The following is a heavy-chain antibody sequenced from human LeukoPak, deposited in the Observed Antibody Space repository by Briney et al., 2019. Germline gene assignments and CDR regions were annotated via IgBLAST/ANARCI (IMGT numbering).Heavy chain of an antibody. CDR1: GFTFSTYA. CDR3: AKWGDYDVLTGYYVSDY. D-gene: IGHD3-9*01. V-gene: IGHV3-23*01. Sequence: GGSLRLSCAASGFTFSTYAMSWVRQAPGQGLEWVSGISSTGSRTYYADSVKGRFTISRDNSKNTLYLQINSLRAEDTAVYYCAKWGDYDVLTGYYVSDYWGQGTLVTVSS. J-gene: IGHJ4*02. CDR2: ISSTGSRT.